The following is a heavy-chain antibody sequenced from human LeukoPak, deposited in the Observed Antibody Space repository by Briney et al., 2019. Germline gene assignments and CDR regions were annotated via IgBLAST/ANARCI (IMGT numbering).Heavy chain of an antibody. V-gene: IGHV4-61*02. CDR3: ARLSSSWYQDWYFDL. CDR1: GGSISSSSYY. Sequence: PSETLSLTCTVSGGSISSSSYYWGWIRQPAGKGLEWIGRIYISGSTNYNPSLKSRVTMSVDTSKNQFSLKLSSVTAADTAVYYCARLSSSWYQDWYFDLWGRGTLVTVSS. J-gene: IGHJ2*01. CDR2: IYISGST. D-gene: IGHD6-13*01.